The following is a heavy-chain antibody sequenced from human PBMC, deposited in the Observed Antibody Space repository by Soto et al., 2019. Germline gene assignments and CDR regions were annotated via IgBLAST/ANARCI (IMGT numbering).Heavy chain of an antibody. CDR3: ARGYGGNFDY. V-gene: IGHV4-59*01. CDR1: GGSISSYY. J-gene: IGHJ4*02. D-gene: IGHD3-16*01. Sequence: SETLSLTCTVSGGSISSYYWSWIRQPPGKGLEWIGYIYYSGSTNYNPSLKSRVTISVDTSKNQFSLKLSSVTAADTAVYYCARGYGGNFDYWGKGPLVTVSS. CDR2: IYYSGST.